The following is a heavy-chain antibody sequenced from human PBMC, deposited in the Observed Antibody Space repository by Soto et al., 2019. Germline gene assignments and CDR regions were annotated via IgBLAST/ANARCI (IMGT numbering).Heavy chain of an antibody. CDR1: GYTFISYG. Sequence: VQLVQSGAEVKKPGASVKVSCKTSGYTFISYGLSWVRQAPGLGLEWMGWISPYNDNTNYAQKIHGRVTMTTDTSARTGYMALRSLRSEDTAVYYCARDGFYAGQGIYSYGYSSPRFYGMDVWGQGTTVIVSS. V-gene: IGHV1-18*01. J-gene: IGHJ6*02. CDR3: ARDGFYAGQGIYSYGYSSPRFYGMDV. D-gene: IGHD5-18*01. CDR2: ISPYNDNT.